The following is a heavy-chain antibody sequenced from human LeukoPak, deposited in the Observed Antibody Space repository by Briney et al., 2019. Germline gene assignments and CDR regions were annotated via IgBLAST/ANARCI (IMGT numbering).Heavy chain of an antibody. J-gene: IGHJ5*02. CDR3: ARGKLERPNWFDP. D-gene: IGHD1-1*01. V-gene: IGHV1-2*04. CDR1: VYTYTGYY. CDR2: INPNSGGT. Sequence: GASVKVSCKASVYTYTGYYMHWVRQAPGQGLEWMGWINPNSGGTNYAQKFQGWVTMTRDTSISTAYMELSRLRSDDTAVYYCARGKLERPNWFDPWGQGTLVTVSS.